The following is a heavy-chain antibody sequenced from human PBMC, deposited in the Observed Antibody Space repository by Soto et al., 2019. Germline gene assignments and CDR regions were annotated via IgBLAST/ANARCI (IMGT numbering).Heavy chain of an antibody. D-gene: IGHD1-26*01. J-gene: IGHJ4*02. CDR3: AKEGGLSGSYYISSSYYFDY. V-gene: IGHV3-30*18. CDR2: ISYDGSNT. CDR1: GFTFSSYG. Sequence: GGSLRLSCTASGFTFSSYGMHWVRQAPGKGLEWVAIISYDGSNTYYADSVKGRFTISRDNSKNTLYLQMNSLRAEDTSVYYCAKEGGLSGSYYISSSYYFDYWGQGTLVTVSS.